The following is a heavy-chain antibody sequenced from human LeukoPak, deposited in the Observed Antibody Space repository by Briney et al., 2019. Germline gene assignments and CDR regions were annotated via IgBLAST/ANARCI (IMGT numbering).Heavy chain of an antibody. CDR3: AKHYYDTSGYTRFDF. Sequence: GGSLRLSCEVSGFTFSSYAMSWVRQAPGKGLEWVSGISGSGGSTYYADSVKGRFTISRDNSKNTLNLQMTSLGVEDTAVYYCAKHYYDTSGYTRFDFWGQGTLVTVSS. D-gene: IGHD3-22*01. V-gene: IGHV3-23*01. CDR1: GFTFSSYA. J-gene: IGHJ4*02. CDR2: ISGSGGST.